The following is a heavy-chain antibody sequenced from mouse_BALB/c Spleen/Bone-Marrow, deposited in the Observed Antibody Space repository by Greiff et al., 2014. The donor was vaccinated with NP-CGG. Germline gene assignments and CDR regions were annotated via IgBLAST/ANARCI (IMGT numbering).Heavy chain of an antibody. D-gene: IGHD1-2*01. Sequence: VKLVESGPGLVAPSQSLSITCTVSGFSLTNYDVHWVRQPPGKGLEWLGVIWADGSTNYNSALMSRLSISKDNSKSQVFFKMNSLQTDDTAMYYCARITTATGAIDYWGQGTSVTVSS. CDR2: IWADGST. J-gene: IGHJ4*01. CDR3: ARITTATGAIDY. V-gene: IGHV2-9*02. CDR1: GFSLTNYD.